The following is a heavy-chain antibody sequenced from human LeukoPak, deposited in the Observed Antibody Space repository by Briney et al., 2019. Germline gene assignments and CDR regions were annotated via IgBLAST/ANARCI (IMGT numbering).Heavy chain of an antibody. CDR2: IYSGGST. Sequence: PGGSLRLSCAASGFTVSSNYMSWVRRAPGKGLEWVSVIYSGGSTYYADSVKGRFTISRDNSKNTLYLQMNSLRAEDTAVYYCAREPIAAAGTGSFDYWGQGTLVTVSS. J-gene: IGHJ4*02. CDR3: AREPIAAAGTGSFDY. V-gene: IGHV3-53*01. D-gene: IGHD6-13*01. CDR1: GFTVSSNY.